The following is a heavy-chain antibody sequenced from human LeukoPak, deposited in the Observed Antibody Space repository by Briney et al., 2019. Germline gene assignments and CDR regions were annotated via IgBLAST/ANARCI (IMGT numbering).Heavy chain of an antibody. Sequence: GGCLRLSCAASGFTFSSYVMHWVRQAPGKGLEWVAFISYDGSNKYYADSVKGRCTISRDNSKNTVYLQMNSLRAEDTAVYYCAKDMDHDYDDYGFDYWGQGTPVTVSS. CDR1: GFTFSSYV. CDR3: AKDMDHDYDDYGFDY. V-gene: IGHV3-30*18. D-gene: IGHD4-17*01. CDR2: ISYDGSNK. J-gene: IGHJ4*02.